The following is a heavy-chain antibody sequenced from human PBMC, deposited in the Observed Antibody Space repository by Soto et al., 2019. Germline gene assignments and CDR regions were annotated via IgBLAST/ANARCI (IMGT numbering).Heavy chain of an antibody. V-gene: IGHV3-73*01. J-gene: IGHJ2*01. CDR1: GFTFSVSA. D-gene: IGHD1-1*01. CDR2: IKSKANNYAT. CDR3: VRDPSRGNEWARYVDL. Sequence: GGSLRLSCAASGFTFSVSAMHWVRQASGKGLEWVGRIKSKANNYATAYAASVKGRFTISRDDSKNTTYLQISGLKTEDTAVYYCVRDPSRGNEWARYVDLWGRGTLVTVSS.